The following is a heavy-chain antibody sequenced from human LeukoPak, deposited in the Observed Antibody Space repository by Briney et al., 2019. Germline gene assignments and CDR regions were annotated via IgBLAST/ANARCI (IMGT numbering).Heavy chain of an antibody. CDR2: IIPIFGTA. D-gene: IGHD1/OR15-1a*01. J-gene: IGHJ4*02. V-gene: IGHV1-69*05. Sequence: GASVKVSXKASGGTFSSYAISWVRQAPGQGLEWMGGIIPIFGTANYAQKFQGRVTITTDESTSTAYMELSSLRSEDTAVYYCARGGGGQGTGFDYWGQGTLVTVSS. CDR3: ARGGGGQGTGFDY. CDR1: GGTFSSYA.